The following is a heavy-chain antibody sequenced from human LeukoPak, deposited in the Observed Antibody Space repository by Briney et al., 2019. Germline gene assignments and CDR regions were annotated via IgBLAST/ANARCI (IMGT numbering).Heavy chain of an antibody. J-gene: IGHJ1*01. Sequence: SVKVSCKASGGTFSSYAISWVRQAPGQGLEWMGRIIPIFGTANYAQKFQGRVTITTDESTSTAYMELSSLRSEDTAVYYCAKEVGYCSSTSCSSRYFQHWGQGTLVTVSS. CDR3: AKEVGYCSSTSCSSRYFQH. CDR2: IIPIFGTA. D-gene: IGHD2-2*01. CDR1: GGTFSSYA. V-gene: IGHV1-69*05.